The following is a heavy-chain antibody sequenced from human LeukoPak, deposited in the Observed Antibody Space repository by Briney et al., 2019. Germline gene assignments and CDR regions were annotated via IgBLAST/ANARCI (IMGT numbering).Heavy chain of an antibody. CDR3: TRLTVPLRFDP. CDR1: GGSISSSSYY. CDR2: IYYSGST. D-gene: IGHD2-2*01. J-gene: IGHJ5*02. V-gene: IGHV4-39*07. Sequence: PSGTLSLTCTVSGGSISSSSYYWGWIRQPPGKGLEWIGSIYYSGSTYYNPSLKSRVTISVDTSKNQFSLKLSSVTAADTAVYYCTRLTVPLRFDPWGQGTLVTVSP.